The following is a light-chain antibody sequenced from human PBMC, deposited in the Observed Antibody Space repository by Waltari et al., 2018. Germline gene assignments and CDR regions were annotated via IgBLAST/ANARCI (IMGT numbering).Light chain of an antibody. CDR1: EDIKHY. CDR2: DAS. Sequence: EIVLTQSPGTLSLSPGERATLSCGASEDIKHYLAWYQQKGGQPPRLLIFDASNRATGTPARFSGSGSGTDFNLTMSALEPEDFAVYYCQQRVTCLLTFGGGTKVEI. V-gene: IGKV3D-11*01. CDR3: QQRVTCLLT. J-gene: IGKJ4*01.